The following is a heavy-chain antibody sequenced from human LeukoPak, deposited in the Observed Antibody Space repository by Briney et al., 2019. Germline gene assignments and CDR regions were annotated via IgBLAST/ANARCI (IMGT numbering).Heavy chain of an antibody. D-gene: IGHD1-26*01. CDR2: IKPDGSEK. CDR3: VALQVGAPGY. Sequence: GGSLRLSCAASAFTFSNFWVSLVRQAPGKGLEWVANIKPDGSEKYYVDSVEGRFTISRDNAKDSLYLQMNSLRAEDTAVYYCVALQVGAPGYWGQGTLVTVSS. V-gene: IGHV3-7*01. CDR1: AFTFSNFW. J-gene: IGHJ4*02.